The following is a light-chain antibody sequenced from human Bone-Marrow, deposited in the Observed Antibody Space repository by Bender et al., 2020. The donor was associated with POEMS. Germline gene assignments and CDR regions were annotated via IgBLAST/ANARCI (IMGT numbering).Light chain of an antibody. CDR3: CSYGGRQLSV. CDR1: SSDVGSYHL. V-gene: IGLV2-23*02. Sequence: QSALTQPASVSGSPGQSVTISCTGTSSDVGSYHLVSWYQQHPGKAPKLMIYEVNKRPSGVSNRFSGAKSGDAASLTISGLQAEDEADYYCCSYGGRQLSVFGGGTKLTVL. J-gene: IGLJ2*01. CDR2: EVN.